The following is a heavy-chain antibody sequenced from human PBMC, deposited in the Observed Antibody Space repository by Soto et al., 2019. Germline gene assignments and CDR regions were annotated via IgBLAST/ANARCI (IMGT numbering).Heavy chain of an antibody. CDR3: TTASQWLPPYS. J-gene: IGHJ4*02. V-gene: IGHV3-15*01. D-gene: IGHD6-19*01. CDR1: GVTFTKAW. CDR2: IKSRADGGTT. Sequence: EVQLVESGGGLVKPGGSLRLSCAASGVTFTKAWMTWVRQTPGKGLKWVGRIKSRADGGTTDYAASVKDRFIISRDDSNDTLYLHMNRLKTDDAAVYYCTTASQWLPPYSWGQGALVTVSS.